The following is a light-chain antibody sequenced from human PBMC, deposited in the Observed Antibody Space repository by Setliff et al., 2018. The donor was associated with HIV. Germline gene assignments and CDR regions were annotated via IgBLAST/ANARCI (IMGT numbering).Light chain of an antibody. CDR2: AAS. J-gene: IGKJ1*01. CDR3: QQLNLYPPT. CDR1: QGISSY. V-gene: IGKV1-9*01. Sequence: IQLTQSPSFLSASVRDRVTITCRASQGISSYLAWYQQKPGKAPNLLIYAASTLQSGVPSRFSGSGSGTEFTLTISSLQPEDVATYYCQQLNLYPPTFGQGTKV.